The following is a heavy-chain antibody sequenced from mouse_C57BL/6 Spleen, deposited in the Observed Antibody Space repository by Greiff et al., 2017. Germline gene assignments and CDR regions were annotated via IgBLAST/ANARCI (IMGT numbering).Heavy chain of an antibody. CDR1: GYAFSSSW. Sequence: QVQLKESGPELVKPGASVKISCKASGYAFSSSWMNWVKQRPGKGLEWIGRIYPGDGDTNYNGKFKGKATLTADKSSSTAYMQLSSLTSEDSAVYFGAEGDYDYIDYWGQGTTLTVSS. CDR2: IYPGDGDT. V-gene: IGHV1-82*01. D-gene: IGHD2-4*01. J-gene: IGHJ2*01. CDR3: AEGDYDYIDY.